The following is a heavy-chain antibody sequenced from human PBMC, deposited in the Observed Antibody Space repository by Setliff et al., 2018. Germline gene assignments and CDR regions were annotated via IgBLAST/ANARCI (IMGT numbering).Heavy chain of an antibody. CDR2: ISPIFGTA. D-gene: IGHD4-4*01. J-gene: IGHJ4*02. CDR1: GGTFSSYA. V-gene: IGHV1-69*13. Sequence: SVKVSCKASGGTFSSYAISWVRQAPGQGLEWMGGISPIFGTANYAQKFQGRVTITADESTSTAYMELSSLRSEDTAVYYCAKSGDYSNRGHFDCWGQGTLVTVSS. CDR3: AKSGDYSNRGHFDC.